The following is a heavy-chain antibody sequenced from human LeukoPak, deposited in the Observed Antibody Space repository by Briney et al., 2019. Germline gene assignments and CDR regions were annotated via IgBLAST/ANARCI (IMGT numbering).Heavy chain of an antibody. V-gene: IGHV3-53*01. Sequence: GGSQRLSCTVSGFTVSSNSMSWVRQAPGKGLEWVSFIYSDNTHYSDSVKGRFTISRDNPKNTLYLQMNSLRAEDTAVYYCARRAGAYSHPYDYWGQGTLVTVSS. CDR2: IYSDNT. J-gene: IGHJ4*02. CDR1: GFTVSSNS. D-gene: IGHD4/OR15-4a*01. CDR3: ARRAGAYSHPYDY.